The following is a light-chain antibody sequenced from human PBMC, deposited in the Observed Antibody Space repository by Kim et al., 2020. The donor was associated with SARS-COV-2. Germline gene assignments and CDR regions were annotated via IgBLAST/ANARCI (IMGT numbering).Light chain of an antibody. CDR2: GAS. CDR3: QQYNNWPPIT. Sequence: EIVMTQSPDTLSVSPGERATLSCRASQSVSSNLAWYQQKPGQAPRLLIYGASTRATGIPARFSGSGSGTEFTLTISSLRSEDFAVYYCQQYNNWPPITFGEGTQVEIK. CDR1: QSVSSN. J-gene: IGKJ4*01. V-gene: IGKV3-15*01.